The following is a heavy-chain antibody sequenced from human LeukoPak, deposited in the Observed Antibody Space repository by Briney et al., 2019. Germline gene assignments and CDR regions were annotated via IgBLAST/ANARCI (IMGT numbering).Heavy chain of an antibody. CDR2: IIPIFGTA. CDR1: GGTFSSYA. D-gene: IGHD4-11*01. CDR3: ARLMGTTGHYGND. V-gene: IGHV1-69*13. Sequence: GASVKVSCKASGGTFSSYAISWVRQAPGQGLEWMGGIIPIFGTANYAQKFQGRVTIIADESTSTAYMELSSLRSEDTAVYYCARLMGTTGHYGNDWGQGTLVTVSS. J-gene: IGHJ4*02.